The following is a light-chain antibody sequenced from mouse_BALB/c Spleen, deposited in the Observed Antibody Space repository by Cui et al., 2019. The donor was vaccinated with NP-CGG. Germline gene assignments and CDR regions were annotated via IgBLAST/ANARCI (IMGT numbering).Light chain of an antibody. Sequence: QAVVTQESAFTTSHGETVTLTCRPSTGAVTTSNYANWIQEKPDHLFTGLIGGTNNRAPVVPARFSGSLIGDKAALTITGAQTEDEAIYFCALWYSNHWVFGGGTKLTVL. CDR3: ALWYSNHWV. V-gene: IGLV1*01. CDR1: TGAVTTSNY. CDR2: GTN. J-gene: IGLJ1*01.